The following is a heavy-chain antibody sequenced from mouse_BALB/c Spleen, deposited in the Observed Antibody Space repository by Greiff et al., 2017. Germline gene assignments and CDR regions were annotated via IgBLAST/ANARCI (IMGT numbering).Heavy chain of an antibody. CDR2: ISTYYGNT. Sequence: VKLMESGPELVRPGVSVKISCKGSGYTFTDYAMHWVKQSHAKSLEWIGVISTYYGNTNYNQKFKGKATMTVDKSSSTAYMELARLTSEDSAIYYCARGGGYVDYYAMDYWGQGTSVTVSS. D-gene: IGHD3-1*01. J-gene: IGHJ4*01. CDR1: GYTFTDYA. CDR3: ARGGGYVDYYAMDY. V-gene: IGHV1-67*01.